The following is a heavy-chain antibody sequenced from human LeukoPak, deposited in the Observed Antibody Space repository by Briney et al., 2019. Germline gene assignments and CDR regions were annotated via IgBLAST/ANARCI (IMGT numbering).Heavy chain of an antibody. Sequence: GASVKVSCKASGGTFSSYAISWVRQAPGQGLEWMGGIIPIFGTANYAQKFQGRVTITTDESTSTAYMELSSLRSEDTAVYYCARVNFGDPPGSYFDYWGQGTLVTVSS. J-gene: IGHJ4*02. CDR1: GGTFSSYA. D-gene: IGHD3-10*01. V-gene: IGHV1-69*05. CDR2: IIPIFGTA. CDR3: ARVNFGDPPGSYFDY.